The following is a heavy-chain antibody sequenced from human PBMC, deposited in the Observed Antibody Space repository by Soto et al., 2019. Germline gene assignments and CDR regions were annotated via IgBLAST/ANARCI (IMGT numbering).Heavy chain of an antibody. CDR1: GFTFSSYS. D-gene: IGHD2-15*01. J-gene: IGHJ4*02. CDR3: AREAVVAATRFDY. Sequence: EVQLVESGGGLVKPGGSLRLSCAASGFTFSSYSMNWVRQAPGKGLEWVSSISSSSSYIYYADSVKGRFTISRDNAKNSLYLQMNSLRAEDTAVYYGAREAVVAATRFDYWGQGTLVTVSS. V-gene: IGHV3-21*01. CDR2: ISSSSSYI.